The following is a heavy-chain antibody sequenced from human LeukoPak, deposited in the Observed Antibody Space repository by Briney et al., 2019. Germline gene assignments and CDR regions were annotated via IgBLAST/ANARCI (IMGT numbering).Heavy chain of an antibody. CDR3: AREAAAGRDAFDI. V-gene: IGHV3-53*05. CDR1: GFTVSSNY. CDR2: IYSGGST. D-gene: IGHD6-13*01. J-gene: IGHJ3*02. Sequence: QPGGSLRLSCAASGFTVSSNYMSWVRQAPGKGLEWVSVIYSGGSTYYADSVKGRFTISRDNSKNTLYLQMNSLRAEDTAVYYCAREAAAGRDAFDIWGQGTMVTVSS.